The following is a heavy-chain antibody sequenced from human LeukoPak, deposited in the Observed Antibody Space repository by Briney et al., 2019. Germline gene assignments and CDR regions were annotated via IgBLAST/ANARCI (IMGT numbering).Heavy chain of an antibody. CDR3: ARDSARADIFGVVYYFDY. V-gene: IGHV3-30*19. CDR1: GFTFRNYG. CDR2: ISYDGSKK. J-gene: IGHJ4*02. Sequence: QPGGSLRLSCAASGFTFRNYGMHWVRQAPGKGLEWVTVISYDGSKKYYAESVKGRFTISRDNSKNTLYLQMNSLRAEDTAVYYCARDSARADIFGVVYYFDYWGQGSLVTVSS. D-gene: IGHD3-3*01.